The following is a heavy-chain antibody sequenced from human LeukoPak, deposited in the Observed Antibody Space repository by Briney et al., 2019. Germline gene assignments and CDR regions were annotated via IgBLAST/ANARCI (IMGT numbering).Heavy chain of an antibody. CDR3: ARYGDPNYYFDY. CDR2: VYTSGDA. Sequence: SGTLSLTCSVSGGSISSYYWSWIRQTAGKGLEWIGRVYTSGDAKYNPTLESRVSMSLDTSKNQFFLKLTSVTAADTAVYYCARYGDPNYYFDYWGQGTLVTVSS. V-gene: IGHV4-4*07. J-gene: IGHJ4*02. CDR1: GGSISSYY. D-gene: IGHD2-21*02.